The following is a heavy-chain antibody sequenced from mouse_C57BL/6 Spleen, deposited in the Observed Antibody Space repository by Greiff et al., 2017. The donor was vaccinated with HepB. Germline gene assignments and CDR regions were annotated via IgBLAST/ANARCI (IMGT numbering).Heavy chain of an antibody. CDR2: IYPGSGST. CDR1: GYTFTSYW. V-gene: IGHV1-55*01. D-gene: IGHD1-1*01. J-gene: IGHJ3*01. Sequence: QVQLQQSGAELVKPGASVKMSCKASGYTFTSYWITWVKQRPGQGLEWIGDIYPGSGSTNYNEKFKSKATLTVDTSSSTAYMQLSSLTSEDSAVYYCARGAYDGSSYVSWFAYWGQGTLVTVSA. CDR3: ARGAYDGSSYVSWFAY.